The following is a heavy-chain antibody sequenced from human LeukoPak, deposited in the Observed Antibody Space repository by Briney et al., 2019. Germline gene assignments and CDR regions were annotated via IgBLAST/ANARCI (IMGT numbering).Heavy chain of an antibody. V-gene: IGHV5-51*01. CDR1: GYSFTSYW. Sequence: GASLKISCKGSGYSFTSYWIGWVRQMPGKGLEWMGIIFPGDSDTRYSPSFQGQVTISGDKSISTAYLQWSSLKASDTAIYYCARLRYCSGGSCYGDYWGQGTLLTVSS. J-gene: IGHJ4*02. D-gene: IGHD2-15*01. CDR3: ARLRYCSGGSCYGDY. CDR2: IFPGDSDT.